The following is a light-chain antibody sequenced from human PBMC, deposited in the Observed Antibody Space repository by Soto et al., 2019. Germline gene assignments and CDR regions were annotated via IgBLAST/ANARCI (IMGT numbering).Light chain of an antibody. Sequence: NFMLAQPLSVSESPGKTVTISCTRSSGSIATKYVQWYQQRPGSAPTTVIYEYNQRPSGVPDRFSGSIDSSSNSASLTISGLKTEDEADYYCQSFDTSDHVVFGGGTKVTVL. CDR3: QSFDTSDHVV. CDR2: EYN. CDR1: SGSIATKY. J-gene: IGLJ2*01. V-gene: IGLV6-57*04.